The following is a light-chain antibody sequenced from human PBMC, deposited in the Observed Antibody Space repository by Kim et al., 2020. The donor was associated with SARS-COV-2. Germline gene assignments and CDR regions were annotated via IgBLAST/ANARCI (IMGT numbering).Light chain of an antibody. Sequence: SPGERATLSCRASQSVGSYLAWYQQKPGQAPRLLIYGASNRATAVPARFSGSGSGTDFTLTINSLEPEDFAVYYCQHRDMWPPGSTFGQGTKLEI. CDR3: QHRDMWPPGST. V-gene: IGKV3-11*01. CDR2: GAS. CDR1: QSVGSY. J-gene: IGKJ2*01.